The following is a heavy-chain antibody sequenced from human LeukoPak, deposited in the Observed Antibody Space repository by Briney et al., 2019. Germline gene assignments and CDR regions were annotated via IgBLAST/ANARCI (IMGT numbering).Heavy chain of an antibody. D-gene: IGHD3-10*01. J-gene: IGHJ4*02. CDR3: ARQGITMVRGVIPHFDY. Sequence: SETLSLTCTVSGGSISSYYWSWIRQPAGKGLEWIGRIYTSGSTNYNPSLKSRVTMSVDTSKNQFSLKLSSVTAADTAVYYCARQGITMVRGVIPHFDYWGQGTLVTVSS. CDR2: IYTSGST. V-gene: IGHV4-4*07. CDR1: GGSISSYY.